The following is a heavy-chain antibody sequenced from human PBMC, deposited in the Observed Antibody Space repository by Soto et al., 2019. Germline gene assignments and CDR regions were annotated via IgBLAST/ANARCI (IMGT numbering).Heavy chain of an antibody. J-gene: IGHJ4*02. CDR3: AKGGGSYPFDS. CDR1: GGSISSYS. CDR2: IFYTGTT. D-gene: IGHD1-26*01. V-gene: IGHV4-59*01. Sequence: QVQLQESGPGLVKPSETLSLTCTVSGGSISSYSWSWIRQPPGKGLEWIGYIFYTGTTNSNPSLKSRVTISVDTSKSQFSLKLSSVTAADTAVYYCAKGGGSYPFDSWGPGTLVTVSS.